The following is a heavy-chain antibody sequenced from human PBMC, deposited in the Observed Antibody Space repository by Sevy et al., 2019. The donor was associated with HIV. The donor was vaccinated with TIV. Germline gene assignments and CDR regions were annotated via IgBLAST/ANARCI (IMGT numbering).Heavy chain of an antibody. D-gene: IGHD5-18*01. CDR1: GYNIKNYA. J-gene: IGHJ4*02. CDR2: INTNTGNP. Sequence: ASVKVSCKASGYNIKNYAINWVRQAPGQGLEWMGWINTNTGNPTYAQAFKGRFVFSLDTSVSTAYLQITSLEAEDTAIYFCASPFLYSNEPEADYLGQGTLVTVSS. CDR3: ASPFLYSNEPEADY. V-gene: IGHV7-4-1*02.